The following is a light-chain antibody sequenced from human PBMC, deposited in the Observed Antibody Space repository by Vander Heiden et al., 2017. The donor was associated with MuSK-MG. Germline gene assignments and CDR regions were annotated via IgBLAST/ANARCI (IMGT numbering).Light chain of an antibody. V-gene: IGKV3-20*01. CDR1: QSVSSSY. CDR2: GAS. CDR3: QQYGSSPRT. J-gene: IGKJ1*01. Sequence: IVLTPSPGTLSLSPGERATLSCRASQSVSSSYLAWYQQKPGQAPRLLIYGASSRATGIPDRFSGSESGTDFTLTISRLEPEDFAVYYCQQYGSSPRTFGQGTKVEIK.